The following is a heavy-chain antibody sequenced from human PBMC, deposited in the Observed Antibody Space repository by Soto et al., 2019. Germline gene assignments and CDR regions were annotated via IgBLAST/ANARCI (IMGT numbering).Heavy chain of an antibody. CDR2: IYPGNSDT. CDR3: ARHIASSSWSRFDY. CDR1: GYSFTNYW. Sequence: PGESLKISCKGSGYSFTNYWIAWVRQMPGKGLEWMGIIYPGNSDTKYSPSFQGQVTISVDKSISTAYLHWSSLKASDTAIYYCARHIASSSWSRFDYWGQGTLVTVSS. J-gene: IGHJ4*02. D-gene: IGHD6-13*01. V-gene: IGHV5-51*01.